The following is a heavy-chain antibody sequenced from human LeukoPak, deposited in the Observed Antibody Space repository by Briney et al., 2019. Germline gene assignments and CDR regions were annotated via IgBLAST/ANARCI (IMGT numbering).Heavy chain of an antibody. V-gene: IGHV3-48*03. CDR2: ISSSGSTI. D-gene: IGHD3-10*01. CDR1: GFTFSSYE. J-gene: IGHJ4*02. Sequence: PGGSLRLSCAASGFTFSSYEMNWVRQAPGKGLEWVSYISSSGSTIYYADCVKGRFTISRDNSRNTLYLQLTSLRAEDTAVYYCAKLTSDTMVRGVTPDYWGQGTLVTVSS. CDR3: AKLTSDTMVRGVTPDY.